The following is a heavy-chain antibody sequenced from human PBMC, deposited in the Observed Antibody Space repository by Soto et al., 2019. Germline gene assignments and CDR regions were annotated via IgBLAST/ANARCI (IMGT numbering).Heavy chain of an antibody. CDR1: GFTFSSYS. V-gene: IGHV3-48*01. CDR2: ISSSSSTI. J-gene: IGHJ4*02. CDR3: ARDGNWGYSYGLNWNY. D-gene: IGHD5-18*01. Sequence: GGSLRLSCAASGFTFSSYSMNWVRQAPGKGLEWVSYISSSSSTIYYADSVKGRFTISRDNAKNSLYLQMNSLRAEDTAVYYCARDGNWGYSYGLNWNYWGQGTLVTVSS.